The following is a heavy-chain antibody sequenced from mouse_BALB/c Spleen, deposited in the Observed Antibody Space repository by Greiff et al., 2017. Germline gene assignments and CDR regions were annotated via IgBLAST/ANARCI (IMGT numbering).Heavy chain of an antibody. CDR3: ASYGSNNAMDY. J-gene: IGHJ4*01. D-gene: IGHD1-1*01. CDR1: GFTFSSYG. V-gene: IGHV5-6*01. CDR2: ISSGGSYT. Sequence: EVKLVESGGDLVKPGGSLKLSCAASGFTFSSYGMSWVRQTPDKRLEWVATISSGGSYTYYPDSVKGRFTISRDNAKNTLYLQMSSLKSEDTAMYYCASYGSNNAMDYWGQGTSVTVSS.